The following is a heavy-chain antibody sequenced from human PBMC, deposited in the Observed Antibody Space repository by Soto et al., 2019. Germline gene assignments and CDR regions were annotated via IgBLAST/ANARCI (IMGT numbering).Heavy chain of an antibody. J-gene: IGHJ1*01. Sequence: QVQLVQSGAEVKKPGSSVKVSCKASGGTFSSYAISWVRQAPGQGLEWMGGIIPIFGTANYAQKFQGRVTITADESTSTAYMELSSLRSEETAVYYCAREVAARPRAEYFQHWGQGTLVTVSS. D-gene: IGHD6-6*01. CDR1: GGTFSSYA. CDR2: IIPIFGTA. V-gene: IGHV1-69*01. CDR3: AREVAARPRAEYFQH.